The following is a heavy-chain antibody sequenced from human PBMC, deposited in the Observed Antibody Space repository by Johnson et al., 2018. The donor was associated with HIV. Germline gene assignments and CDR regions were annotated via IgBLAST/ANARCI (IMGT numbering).Heavy chain of an antibody. J-gene: IGHJ3*01. CDR1: GFTFDDYG. Sequence: MQLVESGGNVVRPGGSLRLSCTASGFTFDDYGMSWVRQVPGKGLEWVSGINWNGDNTGYADSLKGRFTISRDKAKNSLYLQMNSLEAEDTAWYYCARFLGYYDSNGYYFGDGFDVWGRGTMVTVSS. V-gene: IGHV3-20*04. CDR2: INWNGDNT. D-gene: IGHD3-22*01. CDR3: ARFLGYYDSNGYYFGDGFDV.